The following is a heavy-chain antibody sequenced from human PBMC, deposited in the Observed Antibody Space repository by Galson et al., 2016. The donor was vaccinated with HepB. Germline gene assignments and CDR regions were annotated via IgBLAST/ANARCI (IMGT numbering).Heavy chain of an antibody. Sequence: SLRLSCAASGFTFDDYAMHWVRQAPGKGLEWVSGISWNSGNTGYADSVKGRFTISRDNAKDSLYLQMNSLRTEDTAFYYCAQAAQYCSSTSCRNWFDPWGLGTLVTVSS. CDR3: AQAAQYCSSTSCRNWFDP. J-gene: IGHJ5*02. V-gene: IGHV3-9*01. CDR2: ISWNSGNT. D-gene: IGHD2-2*01. CDR1: GFTFDDYA.